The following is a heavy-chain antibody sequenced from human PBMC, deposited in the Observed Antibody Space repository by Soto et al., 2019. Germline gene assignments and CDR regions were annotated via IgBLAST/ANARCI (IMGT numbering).Heavy chain of an antibody. CDR1: GGSISSNY. Sequence: SETLSLTCTVSGGSISSNYWTWIRQPPGKGLEWIGYVYNSGSTNYNPSLKSRVTISEDTSKSQFSLKVNSMTAADTAVYSCSRYRREAVAGYSPDNWGQGILVPVSS. J-gene: IGHJ4*02. V-gene: IGHV4-59*01. CDR2: VYNSGST. CDR3: SRYRREAVAGYSPDN. D-gene: IGHD6-13*01.